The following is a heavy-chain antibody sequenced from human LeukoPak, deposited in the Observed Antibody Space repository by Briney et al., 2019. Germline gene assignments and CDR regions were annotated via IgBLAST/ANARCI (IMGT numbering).Heavy chain of an antibody. J-gene: IGHJ4*02. CDR1: GYSISSGYY. V-gene: IGHV4-38-2*01. D-gene: IGHD5-18*01. CDR2: IYHSGST. Sequence: PSETLSLICAVSGYSISSGYYWGWIRQPPGKGLEWIGSIYHSGSTYYNPSLKSRVTISVDTSKNQFSLKLSSVTAADTAVYYCARHVLSSGYSYGLNFDYWGQGTLVTVSS. CDR3: ARHVLSSGYSYGLNFDY.